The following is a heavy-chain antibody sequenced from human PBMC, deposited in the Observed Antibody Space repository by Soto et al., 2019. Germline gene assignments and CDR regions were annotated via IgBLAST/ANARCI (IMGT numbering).Heavy chain of an antibody. CDR3: AKGGIYYEA. CDR2: ISTSGSPA. CDR1: GFAFRHNY. Sequence: PGGSLRLSCTVSGFAFRHNYLTWIRQAPGKGLEWLSYISTSGSPAYYADSGKGRFTISTDNAKKSLYLQMDSLRAEDTGVYYCAKGGIYYEAWGQGTLVTVSS. J-gene: IGHJ5*02. V-gene: IGHV3-11*01. D-gene: IGHD1-26*01.